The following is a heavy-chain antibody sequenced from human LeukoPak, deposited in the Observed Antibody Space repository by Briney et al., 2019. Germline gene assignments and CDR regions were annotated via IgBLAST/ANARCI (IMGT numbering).Heavy chain of an antibody. CDR3: LRDAQWGGVGDY. CDR1: GFTFSRYA. Sequence: GGSLRLSCSASGFTFSRYAMHWVRQAPGKGLDYVSSITSDGGSTYYADSVKDRFTISRDNSKNTLSLQMSSLRTEDTAVYYCLRDAQWGGVGDYWGQGTLVTVSS. D-gene: IGHD1-26*01. J-gene: IGHJ4*02. CDR2: ITSDGGST. V-gene: IGHV3-64D*06.